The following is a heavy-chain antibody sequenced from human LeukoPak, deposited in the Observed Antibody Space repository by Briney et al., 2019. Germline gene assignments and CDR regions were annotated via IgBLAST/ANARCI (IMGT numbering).Heavy chain of an antibody. V-gene: IGHV3-30-3*01. D-gene: IGHD1-26*01. J-gene: IGHJ6*02. Sequence: GGSLRLSCAASGFTFSSYAMHWVRQAPGKGLEWVAVISYDGSNKYYADSAKGRFTISRDNSKNTLYLQMNSLRAEDTAVYYCARDGIAGYGMDVWGQGTTVTVSS. CDR1: GFTFSSYA. CDR2: ISYDGSNK. CDR3: ARDGIAGYGMDV.